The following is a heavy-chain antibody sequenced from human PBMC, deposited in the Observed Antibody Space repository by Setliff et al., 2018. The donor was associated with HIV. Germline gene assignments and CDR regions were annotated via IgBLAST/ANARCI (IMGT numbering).Heavy chain of an antibody. V-gene: IGHV4-38-2*02. CDR1: GSSISSNYY. J-gene: IGHJ5*02. CDR3: ARIGSGWSVGWFDP. Sequence: SETLSLTCTVSGSSISSNYYWAWIRQAPGKGLEWIGCIDASANTYYTPSLKSRATISIDTSKNQLSLKLRSVTAADTAVYYCARIGSGWSVGWFDPWGQGTLVTAPQ. D-gene: IGHD6-13*01. CDR2: IDASANT.